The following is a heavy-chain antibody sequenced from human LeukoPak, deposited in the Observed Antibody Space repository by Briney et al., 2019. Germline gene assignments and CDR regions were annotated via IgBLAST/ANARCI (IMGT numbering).Heavy chain of an antibody. J-gene: IGHJ3*02. CDR1: GGSISSYY. V-gene: IGHV4-59*01. CDR2: IYYSGTT. D-gene: IGHD3-10*01. Sequence: SETLSLTCTVSGGSISSYYWSWIRQPPGKGLEWIAYIYYSGTTKYNASLKSRVTMSVDTSKNQFPLKLSSVTAADTAVYYCARMVRGVIDAFEIWGQGAMVTVSS. CDR3: ARMVRGVIDAFEI.